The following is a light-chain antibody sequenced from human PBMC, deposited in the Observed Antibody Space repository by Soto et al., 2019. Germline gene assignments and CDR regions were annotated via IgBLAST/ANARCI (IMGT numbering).Light chain of an antibody. CDR3: HQYSTSPT. CDR1: QTISSSY. Sequence: EIELTQSPATLSLSPGERATLSCGASQTISSSYLAWYQQQPGLAPRLLNYDATSRATGIPKKFSGSGAGTDFTLTISRLDPEDFTEYYCHQYSTSPTFGGGTKVDIK. V-gene: IGKV3D-20*01. CDR2: DAT. J-gene: IGKJ4*02.